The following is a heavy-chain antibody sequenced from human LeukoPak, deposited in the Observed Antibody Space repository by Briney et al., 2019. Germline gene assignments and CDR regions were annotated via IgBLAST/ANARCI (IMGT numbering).Heavy chain of an antibody. CDR2: IYYSGRT. Sequence: PSETLSLTCTVSGGSISSSIYYWGWIRQPPGKGLEWIGSIYYSGRTYYNPSLKSRVTISVDTSKNHFSLKLSSVTAADTAAYYCARPDSGKSSLDYWGQGTLVTVSS. V-gene: IGHV4-39*02. CDR1: GGSISSSIYY. D-gene: IGHD3-10*01. CDR3: ARPDSGKSSLDY. J-gene: IGHJ4*02.